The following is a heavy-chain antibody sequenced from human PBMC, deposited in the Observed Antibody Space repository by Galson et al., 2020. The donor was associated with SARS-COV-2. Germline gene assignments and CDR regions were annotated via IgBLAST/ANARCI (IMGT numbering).Heavy chain of an antibody. J-gene: IGHJ4*02. CDR1: GFSFSTYA. V-gene: IGHV3-23*01. D-gene: IGHD2-21*02. Sequence: GPLRLSCAASGFSFSTYAMSWVRQSPGKGLEWISAISGNGDHIYYADSVRGRFTTSRDNSMNTLYLHLNSLRDEDMALYYCAKEKFCDGGDCYSCDSWGQGTRVTVSS. CDR3: AKEKFCDGGDCYSCDS. CDR2: ISGNGDHI.